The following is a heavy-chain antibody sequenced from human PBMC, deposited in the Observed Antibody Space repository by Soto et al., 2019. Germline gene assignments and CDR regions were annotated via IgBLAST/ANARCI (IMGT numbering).Heavy chain of an antibody. CDR2: MNPNNGAT. V-gene: IGHV1-8*01. D-gene: IGHD2-15*01. Sequence: QVQLVQSGAEVKKPGASVKVSCKASGYTFTTYDVNWVRRATGQGLEWMGWMNPNNGATGYAQKFQGRVTMTRSTSIRTAYMELSSLTSEDTAGYYCARGRGYSDGIDYWGQGTLVTVSS. CDR1: GYTFTTYD. CDR3: ARGRGYSDGIDY. J-gene: IGHJ4*02.